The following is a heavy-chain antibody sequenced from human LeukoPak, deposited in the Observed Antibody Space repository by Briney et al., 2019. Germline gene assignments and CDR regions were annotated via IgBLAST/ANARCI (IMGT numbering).Heavy chain of an antibody. J-gene: IGHJ6*04. CDR3: ARRFGGDCSSASCYYYGMDV. V-gene: IGHV4-34*01. CDR2: INHSGST. Sequence: SETLSLTCAVYGGSSSGYYWSWIRQPPGKGLEWIGEINHSGSTNYNPSLKSRVTISVDTSKNQFSLKLSSVTAADTAVYYCARRFGGDCSSASCYYYGMDVGGKGTTVTVSS. D-gene: IGHD2-2*01. CDR1: GGSSSGYY.